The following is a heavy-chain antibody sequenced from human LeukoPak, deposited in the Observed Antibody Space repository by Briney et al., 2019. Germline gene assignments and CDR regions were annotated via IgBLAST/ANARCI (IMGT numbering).Heavy chain of an antibody. CDR1: GGSISSSSYY. D-gene: IGHD2-2*01. V-gene: IGHV4-39*01. CDR3: ARHVDCSSTSCLVGFDP. CDR2: IYYSGST. J-gene: IGHJ5*02. Sequence: SETLSLTCTVSGGSISSSSYYWGWIRQPPGKGLEWIGSIYYSGSTYYNPSLKSRVTISVDTSKNQFSLKLSSVTAADTAVYYCARHVDCSSTSCLVGFDPWGQGTLVTVPS.